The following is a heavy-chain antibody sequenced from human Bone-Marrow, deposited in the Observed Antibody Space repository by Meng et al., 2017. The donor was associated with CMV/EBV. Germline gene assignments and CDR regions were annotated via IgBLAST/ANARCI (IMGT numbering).Heavy chain of an antibody. CDR1: GFSFSIYT. CDR3: AKAWFDP. CDR2: ISSTSSYI. Sequence: GESLKISCGVSGFSFSIYTMNWVRQAPGKGLEWVSSISSTSSYIYYADSVKGRFNISRDNSKNTLYLQMNSLRAEDTAVYYCAKAWFDPWGQATLVTFSS. V-gene: IGHV3-21*01. J-gene: IGHJ5*02.